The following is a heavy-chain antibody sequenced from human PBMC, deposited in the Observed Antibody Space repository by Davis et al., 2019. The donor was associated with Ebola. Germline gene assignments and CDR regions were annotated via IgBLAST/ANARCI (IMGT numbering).Heavy chain of an antibody. Sequence: GESLKISCAAPGFTVSDSYMNWVRQPPGKGLEWVSIIYNDGRTFYAESVKGRFTISRHNFENTVYLQMNSLRPEDTAVYYCVRDTVPNEALFWGQGTLVTVSS. V-gene: IGHV3-53*04. CDR3: VRDTVPNEALF. CDR2: IYNDGRT. CDR1: GFTVSDSY. J-gene: IGHJ3*01. D-gene: IGHD4-17*01.